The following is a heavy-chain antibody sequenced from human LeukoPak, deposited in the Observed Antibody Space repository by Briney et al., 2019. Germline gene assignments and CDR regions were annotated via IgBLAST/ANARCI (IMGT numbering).Heavy chain of an antibody. CDR1: GCSFTSYW. CDR3: ARWVSSSSVLFDY. CDR2: IYPGDSDT. V-gene: IGHV5-51*01. Sequence: GESLKISCKGSGCSFTSYWIGWVRQMPGKGLEWMGIIYPGDSDTRYSPSFQGQVTISADKSISTAYLQWSSLKASDTAMYYCARWVSSSSVLFDYWGQGTLVTVSS. D-gene: IGHD6-6*01. J-gene: IGHJ4*02.